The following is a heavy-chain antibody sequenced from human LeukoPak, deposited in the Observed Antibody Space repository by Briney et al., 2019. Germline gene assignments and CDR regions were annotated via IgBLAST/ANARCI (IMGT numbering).Heavy chain of an antibody. J-gene: IGHJ6*02. CDR3: ARDQVGAADYYYYGMDV. D-gene: IGHD2-15*01. CDR2: IYSGGST. CDR1: GFAVSSNY. Sequence: PGGSLRLSCAASGFAVSSNYMSWVRQAPGKGLEWVSVIYSGGSTYYADSVKGRFTISRDNSKNTLYLQMNSLRAEDTAVYYCARDQVGAADYYYYGMDVWGQGTTVTVSS. V-gene: IGHV3-66*01.